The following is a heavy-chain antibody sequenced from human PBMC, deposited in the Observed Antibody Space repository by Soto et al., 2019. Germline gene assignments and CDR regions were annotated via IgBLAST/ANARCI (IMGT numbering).Heavy chain of an antibody. D-gene: IGHD1-26*01. CDR3: ARRASR. Sequence: EVQLVESGGGLVQPGGSLRLSCAVPGFTFSSSEMYWVRQAPGKGLEWISYIHPSGQPIFYADSVKGRFPISRDNANNSRFLQMNSLRAEDTAVYYCARRASRWGQGTMVTVSS. CDR2: IHPSGQPI. J-gene: IGHJ3*01. V-gene: IGHV3-48*03. CDR1: GFTFSSSE.